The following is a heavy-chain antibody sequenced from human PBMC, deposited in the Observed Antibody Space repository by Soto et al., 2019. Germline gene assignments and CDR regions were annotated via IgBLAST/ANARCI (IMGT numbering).Heavy chain of an antibody. CDR2: ISSSGSTI. CDR3: ARAPRPLITIFGVVYYYYGMDV. J-gene: IGHJ6*02. CDR1: GFTFSDYY. D-gene: IGHD3-3*01. Sequence: GGSLRLSCAASGFTFSDYYMSWIRQAPGKGLEWVSYISSSGSTIYYADSVKGRFTISRDNAKNSLYLQMNSLRAEDTAVYYCARAPRPLITIFGVVYYYYGMDVWGQGTTVTVSS. V-gene: IGHV3-11*01.